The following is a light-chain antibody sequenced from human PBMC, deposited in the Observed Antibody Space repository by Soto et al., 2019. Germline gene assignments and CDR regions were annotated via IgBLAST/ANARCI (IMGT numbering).Light chain of an antibody. CDR2: GAS. V-gene: IGKV3-20*01. Sequence: EIALTQSPGTLSLSPGERATLSCRASQSVSSSYLAWYQQKPGQAPRLLIYGASSRATGILARFSGSGSGTVFTITMSRLEPEEFAVYYCQQDGSSRVLTFGGGTKVEIK. CDR1: QSVSSSY. J-gene: IGKJ4*01. CDR3: QQDGSSRVLT.